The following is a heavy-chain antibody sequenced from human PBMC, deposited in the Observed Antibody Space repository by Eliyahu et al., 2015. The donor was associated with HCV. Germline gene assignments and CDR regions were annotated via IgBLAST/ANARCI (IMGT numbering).Heavy chain of an antibody. D-gene: IGHD6-19*01. CDR3: ASGGGGIAVAGTGGWFDP. CDR2: IHYSGST. CDR1: GGSIXTYX. J-gene: IGHJ5*02. Sequence: QVQLQESGPGLVKPSETLSLTCTVSGGSIXTYXWSWLRQPPGKGLEWIGYIHYSGSTNYNPSLKSRVTISLDTSKNQFSLNLTSVTAADTAIYYCASGGGGIAVAGTGGWFDPWGQGTLVTVSS. V-gene: IGHV4-59*01.